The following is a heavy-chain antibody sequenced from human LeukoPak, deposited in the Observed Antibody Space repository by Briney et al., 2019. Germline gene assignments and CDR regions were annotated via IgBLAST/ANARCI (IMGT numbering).Heavy chain of an antibody. V-gene: IGHV3-23*01. CDR1: GFTFSSYA. J-gene: IGHJ1*01. D-gene: IGHD2-15*01. CDR2: ISGNGGST. Sequence: GGSLRLSCAASGFTFSSYAMSWVRQAPGKGLEWVSAISGNGGSTYYADSVKGRFTIYRDNSKNTLYLQMNSLRAEDTAVYYCAKDSCSGGGCYPGAEYFQHWGQGTLVTVSS. CDR3: AKDSCSGGGCYPGAEYFQH.